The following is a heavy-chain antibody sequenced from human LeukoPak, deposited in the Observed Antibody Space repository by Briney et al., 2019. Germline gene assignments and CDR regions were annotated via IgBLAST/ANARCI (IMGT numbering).Heavy chain of an antibody. J-gene: IGHJ3*02. V-gene: IGHV4-39*01. CDR3: ARHVSVGKTGAFDI. CDR1: GGSISSSSYY. CDR2: IYYSGST. Sequence: SETLSLTCTVSGGSISSSSYYWGWIRQPPGKGLEWIVSIYYSGSTYYNPSLKSRVTISVDTSKNQFSLKLSSVTAADTAVYYCARHVSVGKTGAFDIWGQGTMVTVSS. D-gene: IGHD2-2*01.